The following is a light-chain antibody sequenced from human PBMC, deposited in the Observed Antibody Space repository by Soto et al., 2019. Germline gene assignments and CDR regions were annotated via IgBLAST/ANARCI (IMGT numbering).Light chain of an antibody. V-gene: IGLV1-44*01. CDR2: RNN. J-gene: IGLJ1*01. CDR3: AACDDSLNGYV. Sequence: QTVVTQPPSASGTPGQRVTISCSGSSSSIGSNTVNWYQQFPGTAPKLLIYRNNQRPSGVPDRFSGSKSGTSASLAISGLQSEDEADYYCAACDDSLNGYVFGTGTKVTVL. CDR1: SSSIGSNT.